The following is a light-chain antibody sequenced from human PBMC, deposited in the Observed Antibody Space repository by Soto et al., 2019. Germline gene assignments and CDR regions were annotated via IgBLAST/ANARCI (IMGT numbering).Light chain of an antibody. CDR1: QSVLYSANNKNY. Sequence: DIVMTQSPDSLAVSLGERATINCKSSQSVLYSANNKNYLAWYQQKPGQPPKLLIYWASTRESVGPDRFSGSGSGTDFTLTISSLQAEDVAVYYCQQYYSTPDTFGQGNKLEIK. CDR3: QQYYSTPDT. J-gene: IGKJ2*01. CDR2: WAS. V-gene: IGKV4-1*01.